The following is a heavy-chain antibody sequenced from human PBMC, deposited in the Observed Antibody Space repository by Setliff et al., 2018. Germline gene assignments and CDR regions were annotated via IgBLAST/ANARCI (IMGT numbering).Heavy chain of an antibody. Sequence: PSETLSLTCTVSPGSISLHYWSWFRQAPGKGLEWIGYRHDNGERDYNPSLGSRVTISVDTSKNQFSLMLTSVTAADTAIYYCAGRPQNTPMGPCDYWGQGTLVTVSS. J-gene: IGHJ4*02. V-gene: IGHV4-59*11. CDR1: PGSISLHY. CDR3: AGRPQNTPMGPCDY. D-gene: IGHD5-18*01. CDR2: RHDNGER.